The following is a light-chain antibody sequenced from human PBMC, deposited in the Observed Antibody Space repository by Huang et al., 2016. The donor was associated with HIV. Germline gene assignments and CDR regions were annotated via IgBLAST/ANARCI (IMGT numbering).Light chain of an antibody. CDR3: QHLYT. CDR1: QAIGPY. J-gene: IGKJ4*01. Sequence: DIQLTQSPSSLSASVGDRVTITCRANQAIGPYLAWYQQKPGKAPELLLNSSSTLRSGVPSRFSGGGSGTDFTLTITSLQPEDFASYSCQHLYTFGGGTKVEIK. V-gene: IGKV1-9*01. CDR2: SSS.